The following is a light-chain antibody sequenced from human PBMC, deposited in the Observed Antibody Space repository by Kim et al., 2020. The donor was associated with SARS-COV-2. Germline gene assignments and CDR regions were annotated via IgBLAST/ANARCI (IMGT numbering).Light chain of an antibody. J-gene: IGLJ3*02. Sequence: QSVLTQPPSVSEAPRQRVTISCSGSSSNIGNNAVNWYQQLPGEAPKLLIYYDNLLPSGVSDRFSGSRSGTSASLAISALQSEDEADYYCAAWDDSLIGWVFGGGTQLPVL. CDR3: AAWDDSLIGWV. V-gene: IGLV1-36*01. CDR1: SSNIGNNA. CDR2: YDN.